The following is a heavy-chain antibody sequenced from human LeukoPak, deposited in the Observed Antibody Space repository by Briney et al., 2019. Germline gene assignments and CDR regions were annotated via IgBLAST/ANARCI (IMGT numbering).Heavy chain of an antibody. CDR3: ARGGVAAKYYFDY. V-gene: IGHV4-59*11. Sequence: SETLSLPCTVSGGSISPLYWSWIRPPPGKGLGFIGYIFFTGTTNYNPSLKSRVTLSVDTSKNQFSLKLSSVTPADTAVYYCARGGVAAKYYFDYWGQGTLVTVSS. CDR1: GGSISPLY. CDR2: IFFTGTT. D-gene: IGHD3-10*01. J-gene: IGHJ4*02.